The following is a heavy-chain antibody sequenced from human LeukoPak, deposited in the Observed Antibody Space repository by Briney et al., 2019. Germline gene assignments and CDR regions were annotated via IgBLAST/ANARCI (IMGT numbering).Heavy chain of an antibody. Sequence: ASVKVSCKAFGYTFTSNYMHWVRQAPGQGLEWMGIINPSGGSTSYAQKFQGRVTMTRDTSTSTVYMELSSLRSEDTAVYYCARDRSAVVAATLGLDYWGQGTLVTVSS. D-gene: IGHD2-15*01. CDR2: INPSGGST. CDR3: ARDRSAVVAATLGLDY. J-gene: IGHJ4*02. CDR1: GYTFTSNY. V-gene: IGHV1-46*01.